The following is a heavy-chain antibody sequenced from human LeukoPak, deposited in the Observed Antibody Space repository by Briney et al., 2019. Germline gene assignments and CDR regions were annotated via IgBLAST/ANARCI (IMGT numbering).Heavy chain of an antibody. J-gene: IGHJ4*02. V-gene: IGHV1-69*13. Sequence: SVKVSCKASGGTFSSYAISWVRQAPGQGLEWMGGIIPIFGTANYAQKFQGRVTITADESTSTAYMELSSLRSEGTAVYYCARSYDILAPHTYFDYWGQGTLVTVSS. D-gene: IGHD3-9*01. CDR2: IIPIFGTA. CDR3: ARSYDILAPHTYFDY. CDR1: GGTFSSYA.